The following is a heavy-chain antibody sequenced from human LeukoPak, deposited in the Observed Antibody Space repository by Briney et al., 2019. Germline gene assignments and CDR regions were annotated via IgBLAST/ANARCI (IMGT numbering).Heavy chain of an antibody. D-gene: IGHD2-15*01. CDR1: GFTFSSYG. Sequence: GGSLRLSCAASGFTFSSYGMHWVRQAPGKELEWVAVISYDGSNKYYADSVKGRFTISRDNSKNTLYLQMNSLRAEDTAVYYCAKDNGGSIDYWGQGTLVTVSS. CDR2: ISYDGSNK. J-gene: IGHJ4*02. V-gene: IGHV3-30*18. CDR3: AKDNGGSIDY.